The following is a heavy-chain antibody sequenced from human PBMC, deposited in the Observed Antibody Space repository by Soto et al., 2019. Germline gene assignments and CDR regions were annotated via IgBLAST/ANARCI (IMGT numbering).Heavy chain of an antibody. CDR2: IKSKTDGGTT. V-gene: IGHV3-15*01. Sequence: EVQLVESGGGLVKPGGSLRLSCAASGFTFSNAWMSWARQAPGKGLEWVGRIKSKTDGGTTDYAAPVRGRFTISRDDSENALYLQMNSLKTENTAVYYCSTASILSGCLFDHWGQGTLVTVSS. D-gene: IGHD3-10*01. J-gene: IGHJ4*02. CDR1: GFTFSNAW. CDR3: STASILSGCLFDH.